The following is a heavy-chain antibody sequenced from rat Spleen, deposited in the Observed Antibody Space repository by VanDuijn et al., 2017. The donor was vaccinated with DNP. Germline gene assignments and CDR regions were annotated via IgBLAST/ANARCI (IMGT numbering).Heavy chain of an antibody. CDR3: ARTTGIRYYFDY. V-gene: IGHV3-3*01. CDR2: INIAGST. CDR1: GYSIPSSYR. Sequence: EVQLQESGPGLVKPSQSLSLTCSVTGYSIPSSYRWNWIRKFPGNKLEWMGYINIAGSTNYNPSLKSRISITRDTSKNKFFLQVNSVTTEDTATYYCARTTGIRYYFDYWGQGVMVTVSS. J-gene: IGHJ2*01. D-gene: IGHD1-9*01.